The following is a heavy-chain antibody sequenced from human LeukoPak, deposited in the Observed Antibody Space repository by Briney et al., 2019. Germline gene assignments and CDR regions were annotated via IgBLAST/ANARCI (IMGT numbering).Heavy chain of an antibody. D-gene: IGHD3-22*01. J-gene: IGHJ3*02. V-gene: IGHV3-48*03. Sequence: GGSLRLSCAASGFTFTNYEMTWVRQAPGKGLEWVSYISSSGTTIYYADSVKGRFTISRDNAKNSLYLQMNSLRAEDTAVYYCARELIIANDAFDIWGQGTMVTVSS. CDR2: ISSSGTTI. CDR1: GFTFTNYE. CDR3: ARELIIANDAFDI.